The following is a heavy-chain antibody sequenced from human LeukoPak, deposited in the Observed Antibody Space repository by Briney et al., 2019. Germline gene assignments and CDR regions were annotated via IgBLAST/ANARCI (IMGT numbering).Heavy chain of an antibody. CDR3: AKSAYHDASGYYREYYFDY. Sequence: GGSLRLSCAASGFSFNSDWMDWVRQAPGKGLESVANIKHDESEKNYLDSVKGRFTISRDNAQNSLYLQMNGLRVEDTAVYYCAKSAYHDASGYYREYYFDYWGQGTLVTVSS. D-gene: IGHD3-22*01. CDR1: GFSFNSDW. J-gene: IGHJ4*02. CDR2: IKHDESEK. V-gene: IGHV3-7*03.